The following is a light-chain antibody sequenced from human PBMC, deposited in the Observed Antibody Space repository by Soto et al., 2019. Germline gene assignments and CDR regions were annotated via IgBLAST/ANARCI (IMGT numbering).Light chain of an antibody. J-gene: IGKJ1*01. CDR3: QQYDTLPT. V-gene: IGKV3-15*01. CDR1: QSVSSN. CDR2: GAS. Sequence: IVMTQSPATLSVSPGEGATLSCRASQSVSSNVAWYQQIPGQSPRLLIYGASSRATGVPDRFSGSESGTDFTLTISRLEPEDFAVYYCQQYDTLPTFGQGTKVDIK.